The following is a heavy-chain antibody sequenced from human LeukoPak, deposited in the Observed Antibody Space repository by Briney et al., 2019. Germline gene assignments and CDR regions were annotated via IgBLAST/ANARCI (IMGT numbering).Heavy chain of an antibody. D-gene: IGHD3-16*01. Sequence: AGRSLRLSCAASGFTFSNYGMHWVRQAPGKGLEWVAVISYDGSYKYSADSVKGRFTISRDNSKNTLYLQMNSLRAEDTAVYYCAKEGERSNGYVFDIWGQGTMVTVSS. V-gene: IGHV3-30*18. CDR1: GFTFSNYG. J-gene: IGHJ3*02. CDR3: AKEGERSNGYVFDI. CDR2: ISYDGSYK.